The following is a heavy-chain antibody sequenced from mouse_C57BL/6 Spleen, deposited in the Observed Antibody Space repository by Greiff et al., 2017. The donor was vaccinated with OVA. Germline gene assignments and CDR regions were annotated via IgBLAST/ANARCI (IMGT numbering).Heavy chain of an antibody. Sequence: VQLQQSGAELMKPGASVKLSCKATGYTFTGSWIEWVKQRPGHGPEWIGEILPGSGSTNYNEKFKGKATFTADTSSNTAYMQLSSLTTEDSAIYDCARSRGLIWPSYAMDYWGQGTSVTVSS. CDR2: ILPGSGST. CDR1: GYTFTGSW. J-gene: IGHJ4*01. CDR3: ARSRGLIWPSYAMDY. D-gene: IGHD1-1*02. V-gene: IGHV1-9*01.